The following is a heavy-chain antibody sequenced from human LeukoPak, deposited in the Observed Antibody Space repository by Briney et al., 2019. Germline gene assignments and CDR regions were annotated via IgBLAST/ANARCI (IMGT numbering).Heavy chain of an antibody. J-gene: IGHJ3*01. CDR2: IYVSGTT. D-gene: IGHD3-10*01. CDR1: GGSISSSSYF. V-gene: IGHV4-39*01. Sequence: PSETLSLTCTVSGGSISSSSYFWGWLRRPPGKGLEFIGSIYVSGTTYYSPSLKSRVAISVDTSKNQFSLKLTSVTAADTAVYYCARPKYYYGSGTDGAFDVWGQGTMVTVSS. CDR3: ARPKYYYGSGTDGAFDV.